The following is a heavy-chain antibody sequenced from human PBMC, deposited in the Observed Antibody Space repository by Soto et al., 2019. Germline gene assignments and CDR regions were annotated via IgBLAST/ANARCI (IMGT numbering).Heavy chain of an antibody. CDR3: ARIPTGTTWDLDWFDP. J-gene: IGHJ5*02. CDR2: IFSNDEK. Sequence: QVTLKESGPVLVKPTETLTLTCTVSGFSLSNARMGVSWIRQPPGKALEWLAHIFSNDEKSYSTSLKSRLTISKDTSKSQVVLTMTNMDPVDTATYYCARIPTGTTWDLDWFDPWGQGTLVTVSS. D-gene: IGHD1-7*01. V-gene: IGHV2-26*01. CDR1: GFSLSNARMG.